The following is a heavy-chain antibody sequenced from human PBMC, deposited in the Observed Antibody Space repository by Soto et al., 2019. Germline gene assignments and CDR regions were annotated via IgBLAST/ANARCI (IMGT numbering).Heavy chain of an antibody. J-gene: IGHJ5*02. Sequence: ASVKVSCKASGYTFTSYYMHWVRQAPGQGLERMGIINPSGGSTSYAQKFQGRVTMTRDTSTSTVYMELSSLRSEDTAVYYCARSNYCSGGSCYSSWFDPWGQGTLVTVSS. CDR1: GYTFTSYY. CDR3: ARSNYCSGGSCYSSWFDP. CDR2: INPSGGST. V-gene: IGHV1-46*03. D-gene: IGHD2-15*01.